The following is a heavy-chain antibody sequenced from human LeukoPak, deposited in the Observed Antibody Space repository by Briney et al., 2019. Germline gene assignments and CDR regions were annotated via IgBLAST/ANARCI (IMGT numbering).Heavy chain of an antibody. D-gene: IGHD2-8*01. CDR1: GYSISSGYY. J-gene: IGHJ4*02. Sequence: SETLSLTCTVSGYSISSGYYWGWIRQPPGKGLVWIGSIYHSGSTYYNPSLKSRVTISVDTSKNQFSLKLRSVTAADTAVYYCARVTSRLGVCDYWGQGSLVTVSS. V-gene: IGHV4-38-2*02. CDR3: ARVTSRLGVCDY. CDR2: IYHSGST.